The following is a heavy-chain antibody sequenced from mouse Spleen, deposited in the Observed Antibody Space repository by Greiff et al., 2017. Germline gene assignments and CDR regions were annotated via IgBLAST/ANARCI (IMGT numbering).Heavy chain of an antibody. J-gene: IGHJ1*01. V-gene: IGHV1-14*01. CDR3: ARGASGNWGYFDV. Sequence: QLVESGPELVKPGASVKMSCKASGYTFTSYVMHWVKQKPGQVLEWIGYINPYNDGTKYNEKFKGKATLTSDKSSSTAYMELSSLTSEDSAVYYCARGASGNWGYFDVWGAGTTVTVSS. CDR2: INPYNDGT. D-gene: IGHD2-1*01. CDR1: GYTFTSYV.